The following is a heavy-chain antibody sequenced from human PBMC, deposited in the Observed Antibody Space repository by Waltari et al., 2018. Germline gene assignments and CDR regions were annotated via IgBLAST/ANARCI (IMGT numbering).Heavy chain of an antibody. CDR3: AREAGSGIDWYHDY. V-gene: IGHV4-38-2*02. CDR1: DFSISSGFY. J-gene: IGHJ4*02. D-gene: IGHD3-9*01. Sequence: QMQESGPGLVKPSETLSLMCSVSDFSISSGFYWGWLRQSPGKGLEWIGSISDSGTTSYNPSLQSRVTISIDTSKNQFSVKLGSVTAADTAVFYCAREAGSGIDWYHDYWGQGILVTVSS. CDR2: ISDSGTT.